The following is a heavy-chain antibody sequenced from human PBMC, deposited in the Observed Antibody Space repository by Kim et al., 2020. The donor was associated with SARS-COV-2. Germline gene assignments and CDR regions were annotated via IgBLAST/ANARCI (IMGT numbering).Heavy chain of an antibody. CDR3: ARDPSLAY. J-gene: IGHJ4*02. V-gene: IGHV4-59*01. Sequence: YSGRTIFNPSLQSRLSMSVDTSNTQFSLDLTSVTAADTAIYYCARDPSLAYWGQGILVTVSS. D-gene: IGHD3-16*02. CDR2: YSGRT.